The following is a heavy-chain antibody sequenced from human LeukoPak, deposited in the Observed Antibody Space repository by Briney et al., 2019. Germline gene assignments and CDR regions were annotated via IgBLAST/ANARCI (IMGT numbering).Heavy chain of an antibody. CDR3: ARIQTRAINWFDP. J-gene: IGHJ5*02. CDR2: IYYSGST. D-gene: IGHD5-18*01. Sequence: PSETLSLTCTVSGGSISSSNYYWGWIRQPPGKGRDWIGSIYYSGSTYYNPSLHSRVTISVDTSKNQFSLNLSSMTAADTAVYYCARIQTRAINWFDPWGQGTLVTVSS. V-gene: IGHV4-39*01. CDR1: GGSISSSNYY.